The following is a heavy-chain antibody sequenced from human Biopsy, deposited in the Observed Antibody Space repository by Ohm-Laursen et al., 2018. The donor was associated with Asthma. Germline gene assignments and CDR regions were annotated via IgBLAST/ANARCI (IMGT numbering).Heavy chain of an antibody. CDR2: ISSSSSYI. Sequence: SLRLSCTASGFTFSSYSMNGVRQAPGKGLEWVSSISSSSSYIYYADSVKGRFTISRDNAKNSLYLQMNSLRAEDTAVYYCARDGTDMNEAMPKDYWGQGTLVTVSS. D-gene: IGHD2-2*01. V-gene: IGHV3-21*01. J-gene: IGHJ4*02. CDR1: GFTFSSYS. CDR3: ARDGTDMNEAMPKDY.